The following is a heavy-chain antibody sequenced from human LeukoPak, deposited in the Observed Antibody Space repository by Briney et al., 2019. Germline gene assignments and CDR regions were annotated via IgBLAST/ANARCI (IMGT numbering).Heavy chain of an antibody. J-gene: IGHJ4*02. V-gene: IGHV1-18*01. CDR3: ARDRLRLGELSFDY. Sequence: ASVTVSCKASGDTFTSYGISWVRQAPGQGLEWMGWISAYNGNTNYAQKLQGRVTMTTDTSTSTAYMELRSLRSDDTAVYYCARDRLRLGELSFDYWGQGTLVTVSS. CDR2: ISAYNGNT. D-gene: IGHD3-16*02. CDR1: GDTFTSYG.